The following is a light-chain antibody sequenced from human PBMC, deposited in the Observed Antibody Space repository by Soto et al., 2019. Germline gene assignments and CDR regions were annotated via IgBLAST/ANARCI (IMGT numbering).Light chain of an antibody. CDR2: RNN. J-gene: IGLJ1*01. CDR3: AAWDASLDGPV. Sequence: QSALTQPPSASGTPGQRVTISCSGSSSNIGVNYVYWYLQLPGTAPKLLIYRNNQRPSGVPDRFSGSKSGTSASLAISGLRSEDEADYYCAAWDASLDGPVFGTGTKVTVL. CDR1: SSNIGVNY. V-gene: IGLV1-47*01.